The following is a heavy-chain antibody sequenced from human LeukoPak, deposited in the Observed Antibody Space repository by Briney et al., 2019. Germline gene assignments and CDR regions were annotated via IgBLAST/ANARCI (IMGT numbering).Heavy chain of an antibody. V-gene: IGHV1-8*03. J-gene: IGHJ4*02. CDR3: ARMNSGTHSNDY. CDR1: GYTFTSYD. Sequence: ASVKVSCKASGYTFTSYDINWVRQATGQGLEWMGWMNPNSGNTGYAQKFQGRVTITRNTSISTAYMELSSLRSEDTAVYYCARMNSGTHSNDYWGQGTLVTVSS. CDR2: MNPNSGNT. D-gene: IGHD1-1*01.